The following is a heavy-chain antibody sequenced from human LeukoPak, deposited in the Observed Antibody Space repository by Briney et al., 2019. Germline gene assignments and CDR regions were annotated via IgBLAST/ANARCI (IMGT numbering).Heavy chain of an antibody. D-gene: IGHD5-24*01. CDR2: IYYSGNT. J-gene: IGHJ4*02. CDR1: GGSIISSGNY. Sequence: PSETLPLTCSVSGGSIISSGNYWAWIRQAPGKGLEWIGDIYYSGNTYYNPSLKSRVTISVDTSKNQFSLKLTSVTAADTAVYYCARKFRERYFDHWGQGILVTVSS. CDR3: ARKFRERYFDH. V-gene: IGHV4-39*01.